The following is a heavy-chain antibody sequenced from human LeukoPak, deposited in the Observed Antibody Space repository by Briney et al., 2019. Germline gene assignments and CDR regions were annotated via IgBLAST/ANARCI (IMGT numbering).Heavy chain of an antibody. CDR1: GFTFSSYG. J-gene: IGHJ3*02. Sequence: GGSLRLSCAASGFTFSSYGMHWVRQAPGKGLEWVAVISYDGSNKYYADSVKGRFTISRDNSKNTLYLQMNSLRAADTAVYYCAKDRSVLAATSAFDIWGQGTMVTVSS. CDR2: ISYDGSNK. CDR3: AKDRSVLAATSAFDI. D-gene: IGHD2-15*01. V-gene: IGHV3-30*18.